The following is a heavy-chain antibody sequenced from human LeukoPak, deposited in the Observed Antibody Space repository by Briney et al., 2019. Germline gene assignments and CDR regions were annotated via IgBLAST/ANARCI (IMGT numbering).Heavy chain of an antibody. V-gene: IGHV1-8*01. CDR3: ARGSRAHNGAFDI. CDR2: MNPNSGST. J-gene: IGHJ3*02. D-gene: IGHD2-8*01. CDR1: GYTFTSYD. Sequence: ASVKASCKASGYTFTSYDINWVRQATGQGLEWMGWMNPNSGSTGYAQKFQGRVTMTRNTSISTAYMELSSLRSEDTAVYYCARGSRAHNGAFDIWGQGTMVTVSS.